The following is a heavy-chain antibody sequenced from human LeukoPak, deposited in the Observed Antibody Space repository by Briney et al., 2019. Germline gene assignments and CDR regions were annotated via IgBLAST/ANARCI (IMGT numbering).Heavy chain of an antibody. CDR2: IYSGGST. D-gene: IGHD3-3*01. CDR3: AKDESGYYTLNDYFDY. Sequence: GGSLRLSCAASGFTVSSNYMSWVRQAPGKGLEWVSVIYSGGSTFYADSVKGRFTISRDNSKNTLYLQMNSLRAEDTAVYYCAKDESGYYTLNDYFDYWGQGTLVTVSS. CDR1: GFTVSSNY. J-gene: IGHJ4*02. V-gene: IGHV3-53*01.